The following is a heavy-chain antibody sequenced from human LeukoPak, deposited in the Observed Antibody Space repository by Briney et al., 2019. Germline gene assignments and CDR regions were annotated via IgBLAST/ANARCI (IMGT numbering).Heavy chain of an antibody. CDR2: IGNNGGGI. CDR1: GFTFSTYT. CDR3: AKSIPYGTTWYGRSDY. Sequence: GGSLRLSCVASGFTFSTYTMYWVRHPPGKRLEWVSIIGNNGGGIHYADSVKGRFTISRDNFKNALYLQMNSLRAEDTAIYYCAKSIPYGTTWYGRSDYWGQGTLVTVSS. J-gene: IGHJ4*02. D-gene: IGHD6-13*01. V-gene: IGHV3-23*01.